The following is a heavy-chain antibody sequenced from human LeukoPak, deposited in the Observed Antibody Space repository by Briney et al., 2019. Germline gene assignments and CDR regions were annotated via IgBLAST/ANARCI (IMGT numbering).Heavy chain of an antibody. CDR1: GFTFSSYW. V-gene: IGHV3-74*01. Sequence: GGSLRLSCAASGFTFSSYWMHWVRQAPGKGLVWVSRISSDGSSTTYADSVKGRFTISRDNAKNTLYLQMNSQRAEDTAVYYCARVLLGTWGAFDIWGQGTMVTVSS. D-gene: IGHD7-27*01. CDR3: ARVLLGTWGAFDI. J-gene: IGHJ3*02. CDR2: ISSDGSST.